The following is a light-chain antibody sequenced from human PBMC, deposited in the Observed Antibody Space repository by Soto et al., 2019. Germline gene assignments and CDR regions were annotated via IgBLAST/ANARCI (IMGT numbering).Light chain of an antibody. J-gene: IGKJ1*01. CDR2: AAS. CDR3: QQSYSKST. Sequence: DIQITQSPSSPSAPVRDRVTITCRVNESVSSYVNWYQQKPGKAPKLLIYAASSLQSGVPARFSGSGSVTAITLNISGLPPEDFAAYYCQQSYSKSTFGQGTKVVIK. CDR1: ESVSSY. V-gene: IGKV1-39*01.